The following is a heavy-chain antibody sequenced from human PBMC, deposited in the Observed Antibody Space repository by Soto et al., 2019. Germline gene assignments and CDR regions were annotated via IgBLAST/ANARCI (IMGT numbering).Heavy chain of an antibody. CDR2: IWYDGSNK. CDR3: AIELGSSFHWFDP. J-gene: IGHJ5*02. Sequence: QVQLVESGGGVVQPGRSLRLSCAASGFTFSSYGMHWVRQAPGKGLEWVAVIWYDGSNKYYADSVKGRFTISRDNSKNTLYLQMNSLRAEDTAVYYCAIELGSSFHWFDPWGQGTLVTVSS. D-gene: IGHD6-6*01. CDR1: GFTFSSYG. V-gene: IGHV3-33*01.